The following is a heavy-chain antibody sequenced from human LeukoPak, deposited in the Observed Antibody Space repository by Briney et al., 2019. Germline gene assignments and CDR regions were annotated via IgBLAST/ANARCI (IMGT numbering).Heavy chain of an antibody. D-gene: IGHD6-19*01. J-gene: IGHJ4*02. V-gene: IGHV3-21*06. CDR3: AKASLKQWLPPGPGY. CDR2: IGPTGSDR. Sequence: GGSLRLSCTASGLTFSTSGFNWVRQAPGKGLEWVASIGPTGSDRYHADSIKGRFTISRDNANNFLYLQMNSLRAEDTAVYYCAKASLKQWLPPGPGYWGQGTLVTVSS. CDR1: GLTFSTSG.